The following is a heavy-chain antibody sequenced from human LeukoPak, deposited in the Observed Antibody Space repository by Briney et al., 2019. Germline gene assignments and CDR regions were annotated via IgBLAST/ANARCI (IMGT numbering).Heavy chain of an antibody. CDR2: IYPADSDT. D-gene: IGHD6-19*01. J-gene: IGHJ4*02. Sequence: GESLKISCKGSGYSFTNYWIGWVRQMPGKGLEWMGIIYPADSDTRYSPSFQGQVTISADKSISTAYLQWSSLKASDTAMYYCARRPGTKTSSGSRYDYWGQGTLVTVSS. V-gene: IGHV5-51*01. CDR1: GYSFTNYW. CDR3: ARRPGTKTSSGSRYDY.